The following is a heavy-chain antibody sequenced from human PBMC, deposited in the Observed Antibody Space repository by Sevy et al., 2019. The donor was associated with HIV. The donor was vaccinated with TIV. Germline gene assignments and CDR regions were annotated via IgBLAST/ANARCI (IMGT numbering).Heavy chain of an antibody. V-gene: IGHV3-30*18. Sequence: GGSLRLSCAASGFTFSSYGMHWVRQAPGKGLDWVTVISYDGSNKYYADSVKGRFTIARDNSKNTLYLQRNSLRVADTAVYYCAKGGQWLVRDWFDPWGQGTLVTVSS. CDR1: GFTFSSYG. J-gene: IGHJ5*02. CDR2: ISYDGSNK. CDR3: AKGGQWLVRDWFDP. D-gene: IGHD6-19*01.